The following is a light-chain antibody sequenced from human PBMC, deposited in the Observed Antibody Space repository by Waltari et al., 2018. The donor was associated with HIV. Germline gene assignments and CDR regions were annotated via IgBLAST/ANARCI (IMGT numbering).Light chain of an antibody. CDR2: WAS. CDR1: QSLLYTSYNKTD. J-gene: IGKJ4*01. V-gene: IGKV4-1*01. Sequence: VMTQVPDSLAVSRSERSTINCQSTQSLLYTSYNKTDLAWYQQKPGQPPKLLIYWASTRDSGVPDRFSGSGSGTEFTRTISSLQAEDVAVYYCQRYYSTPLTVGGGPRVGIK. CDR3: QRYYSTPLT.